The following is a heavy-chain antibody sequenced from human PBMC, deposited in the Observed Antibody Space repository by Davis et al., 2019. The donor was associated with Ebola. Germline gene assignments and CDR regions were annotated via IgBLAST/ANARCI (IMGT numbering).Heavy chain of an antibody. Sequence: AASVKVSCKASGGTFSSYTISWVRQAPGQGLEWMGWISGYSGNTNYAQKFQDRVTMTTDTSTTTAYMDLSSLRSEDTAVYFGARLSSTWSSLYGMDVWGQGTTVTVSS. J-gene: IGHJ6*02. CDR2: ISGYSGNT. CDR3: ARLSSTWSSLYGMDV. V-gene: IGHV1-18*01. D-gene: IGHD6-13*01. CDR1: GGTFSSYT.